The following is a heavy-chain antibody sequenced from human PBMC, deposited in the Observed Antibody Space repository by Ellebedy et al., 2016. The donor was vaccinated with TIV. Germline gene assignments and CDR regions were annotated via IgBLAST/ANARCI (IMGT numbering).Heavy chain of an antibody. D-gene: IGHD3-3*01. CDR3: VGFGVFNL. CDR1: GFTFSSYW. Sequence: PGGSLRLSCAASGFTFSSYWMHWVRQAPGKGLVWVSHINSDGSSTNYADSVKGRFTISRENAKNALFLQMDGLRVDDSAVYYCVGFGVFNLWGQGAPVTVSS. J-gene: IGHJ5*02. V-gene: IGHV3-74*01. CDR2: INSDGSST.